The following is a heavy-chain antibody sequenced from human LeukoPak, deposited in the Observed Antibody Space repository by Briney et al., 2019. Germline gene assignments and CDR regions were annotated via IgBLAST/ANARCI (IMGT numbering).Heavy chain of an antibody. V-gene: IGHV3-23*01. CDR3: AKGSGYYYDSSGHFDY. CDR1: GFTFSSYA. CDR2: ISGSGDST. D-gene: IGHD3-22*01. J-gene: IGHJ4*02. Sequence: GGSLRLSCAASGFTFSSYAMSWVRQAPGKGLEWVSAISGSGDSTYYADSVKGRFTISRDNSKNTLYLQMNSLRAEDTAVYYCAKGSGYYYDSSGHFDYWGQGTLVTVSS.